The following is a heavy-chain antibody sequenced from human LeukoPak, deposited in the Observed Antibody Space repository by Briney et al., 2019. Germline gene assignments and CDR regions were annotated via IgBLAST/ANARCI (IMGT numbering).Heavy chain of an antibody. Sequence: SETLSLTCAVYGGSFSGYYWSWIRQPPGKGLEWIGEIDHSGSTNYNPSLKSRVTISVDTSKNQFSLKLSSVTAADTAVYYCARGDSTVTPKYFQYWGQGTLVTVSS. D-gene: IGHD4-23*01. V-gene: IGHV4-34*01. J-gene: IGHJ1*01. CDR2: IDHSGST. CDR3: ARGDSTVTPKYFQY. CDR1: GGSFSGYY.